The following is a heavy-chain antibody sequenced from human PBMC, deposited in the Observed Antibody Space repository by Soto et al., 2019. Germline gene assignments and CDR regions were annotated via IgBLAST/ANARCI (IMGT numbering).Heavy chain of an antibody. CDR2: ISYDGSNK. D-gene: IGHD3-3*01. CDR3: ARGRYDFWSGYYERIDY. CDR1: GFTFSSYA. J-gene: IGHJ4*02. V-gene: IGHV3-30-3*01. Sequence: GGSLRLSCAASGFTFSSYAMHWVRQAPGKGLEWVAVISYDGSNKYYADSVKGRFTISRDNSKNTLYLQMNSLRAEDTAVYYCARGRYDFWSGYYERIDYWGQGTLVTVSS.